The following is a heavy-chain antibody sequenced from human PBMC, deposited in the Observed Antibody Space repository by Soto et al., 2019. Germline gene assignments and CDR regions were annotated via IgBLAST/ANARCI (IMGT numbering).Heavy chain of an antibody. V-gene: IGHV3-66*01. Sequence: EVQLVESGRGLVQPGESLRLSCAASGFTVSSKYMSWVRQAPGKGLEWVSIIYMRGSTFYADSVKGRFTISRDTSKNTLYLQMDHLTVQDTAMYYCARDSLPGTRTWADHWGQGTLVTVSS. CDR2: IYMRGST. D-gene: IGHD1-26*01. CDR1: GFTVSSKY. J-gene: IGHJ4*02. CDR3: ARDSLPGTRTWADH.